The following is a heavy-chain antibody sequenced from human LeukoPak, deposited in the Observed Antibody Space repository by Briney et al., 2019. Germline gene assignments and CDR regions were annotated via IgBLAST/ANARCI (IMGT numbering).Heavy chain of an antibody. Sequence: PGGSLRLSCAASGFTFSSYEMNWVRQAPGKGLQWLSYISSGGSTIYYADSVKGRFTVSRDNAKNSLYLQVNSLRAEDTAVYYCARVKRDTAMVFDFWGQGTLVTVSS. CDR1: GFTFSSYE. D-gene: IGHD5-18*01. V-gene: IGHV3-48*03. CDR3: ARVKRDTAMVFDF. CDR2: ISSGGSTI. J-gene: IGHJ4*02.